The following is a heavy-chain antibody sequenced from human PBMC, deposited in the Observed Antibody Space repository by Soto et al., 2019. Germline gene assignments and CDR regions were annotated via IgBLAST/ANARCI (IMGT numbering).Heavy chain of an antibody. CDR2: ISGYNGNT. Sequence: ASVKVSCKASGYTFTSYGISWVRQAPGQGLEWMGWISGYNGNTKYAQKLQGRLTITKDTSKNQVVLTMTNMDPVDTATYYCAHERWLQFDYWGQGTLVTVSS. D-gene: IGHD5-12*01. CDR3: AHERWLQFDY. J-gene: IGHJ4*02. V-gene: IGHV1-18*01. CDR1: GYTFTSYG.